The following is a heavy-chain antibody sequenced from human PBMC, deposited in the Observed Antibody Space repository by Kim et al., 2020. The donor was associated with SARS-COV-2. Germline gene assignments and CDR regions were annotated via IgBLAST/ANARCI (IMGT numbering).Heavy chain of an antibody. D-gene: IGHD6-13*01. Sequence: GGSLRLSCAASGFTFSSYAMSWVRQAPGKGLEWVSAISGSGGSTYYADSVKGRFTISRDNSKNTLYLQMNSLRAEDTAVYYCAKNKKPKQQLVQIRWGYYGMDVWGQGTTVTVSS. CDR2: ISGSGGST. J-gene: IGHJ6*02. CDR3: AKNKKPKQQLVQIRWGYYGMDV. CDR1: GFTFSSYA. V-gene: IGHV3-23*01.